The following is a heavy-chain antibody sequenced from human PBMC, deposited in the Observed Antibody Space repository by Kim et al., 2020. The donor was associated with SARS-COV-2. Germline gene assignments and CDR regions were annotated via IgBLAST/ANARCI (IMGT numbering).Heavy chain of an antibody. V-gene: IGHV4-39*01. CDR2: IYYSGST. CDR3: ARHWGSLYCGGDCYFDY. J-gene: IGHJ4*02. CDR1: GGSISSSSYY. Sequence: SETLSLTCTVSGGSISSSSYYWGWIRQPPGKGLEWIGSIYYSGSTYYNPSLKSRVTISVDTSKNQFSLKLSSVTAADTAVYYCARHWGSLYCGGDCYFDYWGQGTLVTVSS. D-gene: IGHD2-21*02.